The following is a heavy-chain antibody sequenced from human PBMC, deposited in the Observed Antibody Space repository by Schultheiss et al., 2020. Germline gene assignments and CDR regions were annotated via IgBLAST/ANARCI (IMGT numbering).Heavy chain of an antibody. J-gene: IGHJ5*02. V-gene: IGHV4-59*08. CDR2: IYYSGST. D-gene: IGHD6-19*01. CDR3: ARHIMRQWLVVGGNWFDP. Sequence: SATLSLTCTVSGGSISSYYWSWIRQPPGKGLEWIGYIYYSGSTNYNPSLKSRVTISVDTSKNQFSLKLSSVTAADTAVYYCARHIMRQWLVVGGNWFDPWGQGTLVTVSS. CDR1: GGSISSYY.